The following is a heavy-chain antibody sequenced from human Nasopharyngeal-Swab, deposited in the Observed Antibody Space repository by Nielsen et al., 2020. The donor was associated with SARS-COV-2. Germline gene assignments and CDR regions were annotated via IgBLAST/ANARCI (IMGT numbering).Heavy chain of an antibody. CDR1: GGSFSGYY. Sequence: SETLSLTCAVYGGSFSGYYWSWIRQPPGKGLEWIGEINHSGSTNYNPSLKSRVTISVDTSKNQFSLKLSSVTAADTAVYYCARYRASEWFGELSSPKYYYYYGMDVWGQGTTVTVSS. V-gene: IGHV4-34*01. D-gene: IGHD3-10*01. J-gene: IGHJ6*02. CDR3: ARYRASEWFGELSSPKYYYYYGMDV. CDR2: INHSGST.